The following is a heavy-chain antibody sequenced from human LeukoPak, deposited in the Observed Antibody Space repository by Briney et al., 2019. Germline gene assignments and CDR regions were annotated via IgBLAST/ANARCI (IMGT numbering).Heavy chain of an antibody. CDR1: GGSITSTNW. D-gene: IGHD2-8*01. Sequence: TSETLSLTCGVSGGSITSTNWWSWVRQPPGQGLEWIGEVSLSGPTNYNPSLNSRVIMALDTSKNHLSLNLTSVTAADTAVYYCSRENGAFSPFGYWGQGTLVTVPS. J-gene: IGHJ4*02. CDR3: SRENGAFSPFGY. V-gene: IGHV4-4*02. CDR2: VSLSGPT.